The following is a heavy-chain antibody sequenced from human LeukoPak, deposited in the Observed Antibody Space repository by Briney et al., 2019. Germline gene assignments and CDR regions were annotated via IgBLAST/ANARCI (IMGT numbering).Heavy chain of an antibody. V-gene: IGHV1-2*02. CDR2: INPNSGGT. CDR1: GYTFTGYY. CDR3: ARQDSSGWYGGVGLDY. Sequence: ASVKVSCKASGYTFTGYYMLWVRQAPGQGLEWMGWINPNSGGTNYAQKFQGRVTMTRDTSISTAYMELSRLRSDDTAVYYCARQDSSGWYGGVGLDYWGQGTLVTVSS. J-gene: IGHJ4*02. D-gene: IGHD6-19*01.